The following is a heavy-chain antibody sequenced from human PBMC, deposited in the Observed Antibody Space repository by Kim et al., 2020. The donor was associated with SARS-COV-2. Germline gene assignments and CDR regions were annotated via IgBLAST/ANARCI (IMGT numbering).Heavy chain of an antibody. V-gene: IGHV1-69*04. CDR2: IIPILGIA. Sequence: SVKVSCKASGGTFSSYAISWVRQAPGQGLEWMGRIIPILGIANYAQKFQGRVTITADKSTSTAYMELSSLRSEDTAVYYCARDWDIVVVVADNEPEFDPGSKGTLVTDSS. D-gene: IGHD2-15*01. CDR1: GGTFSSYA. J-gene: IGHJ5*02. CDR3: ARDWDIVVVVADNEPEFDP.